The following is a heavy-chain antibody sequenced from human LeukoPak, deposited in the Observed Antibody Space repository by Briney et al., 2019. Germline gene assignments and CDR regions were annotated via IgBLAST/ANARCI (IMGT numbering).Heavy chain of an antibody. CDR2: IYYSGST. CDR1: GGSISSYY. J-gene: IGHJ4*02. V-gene: IGHV4-59*01. Sequence: SETLSLTCTVSGGSISSYYWSWIRQPAGKGLEWIGYIYYSGSTNYNPSLKSRVTISVDTSKNQFSLKLSSVTAADTAVYYCASDPFSYGSGSPGYWGQGTLVTVSS. D-gene: IGHD3-10*01. CDR3: ASDPFSYGSGSPGY.